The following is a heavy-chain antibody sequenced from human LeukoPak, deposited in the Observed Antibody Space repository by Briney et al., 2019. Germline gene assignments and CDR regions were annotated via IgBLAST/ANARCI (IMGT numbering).Heavy chain of an antibody. CDR3: AKRLHSSDYYAAFDY. CDR2: LSGSGGST. CDR1: GFTFSSYW. V-gene: IGHV3-23*01. D-gene: IGHD6-25*01. J-gene: IGHJ4*02. Sequence: GGSLRLSCAASGFTFSSYWMHWVRQAPGKGLEWVSSLSGSGGSTYYADSVKGRFTISRDNSNNTLYLQMNSLRAEDTAIYYCAKRLHSSDYYAAFDYWGQGTLVTVSS.